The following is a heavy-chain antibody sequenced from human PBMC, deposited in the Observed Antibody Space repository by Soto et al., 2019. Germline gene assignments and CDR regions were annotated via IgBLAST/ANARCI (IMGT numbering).Heavy chain of an antibody. V-gene: IGHV1-69*12. D-gene: IGHD6-6*01. CDR2: TIPLFGTP. J-gene: IGHJ5*02. CDR1: GVSIKSSS. Sequence: QVQLVQSGAELKKPGSSVKVSCKVSGVSIKSSSITWVRQALGQGLEWMGGTIPLFGTPHYAQKFQGRVTITADESTSTVYMDLSSLRSEDTAVYYCTRSSGLTNWLYPWGQGTLITVSS. CDR3: TRSSGLTNWLYP.